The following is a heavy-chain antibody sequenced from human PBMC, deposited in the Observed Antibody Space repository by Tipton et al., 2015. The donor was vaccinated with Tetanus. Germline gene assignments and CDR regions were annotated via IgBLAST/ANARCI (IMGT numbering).Heavy chain of an antibody. J-gene: IGHJ4*02. CDR3: ARGLITYGSARYFDS. Sequence: SLRLSCAASGFTFSGYAMSWVRQAPGKGLEWVSMISGNGRRTTYADSVRGRFTTSRDSSDDMVYLQMNSLRAEDTAVYFCARGLITYGSARYFDSWGLGTPVTVSS. CDR1: GFTFSGYA. V-gene: IGHV3-23*01. D-gene: IGHD3-16*01. CDR2: ISGNGRRT.